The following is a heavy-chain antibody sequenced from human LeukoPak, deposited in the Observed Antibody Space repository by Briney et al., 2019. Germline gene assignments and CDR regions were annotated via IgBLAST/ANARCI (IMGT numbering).Heavy chain of an antibody. CDR2: ISGSGGST. CDR1: RLTFSSHW. D-gene: IGHD1-26*01. CDR3: ARHSGSFYALFDY. J-gene: IGHJ4*02. V-gene: IGHV3-23*01. Sequence: GGSLRLSCAASRLTFSSHWMHWVRQAPGKGLEWVSAISGSGGSTYYADSVKGRFTISRDNSKNTLYLQMNSLRAEDTAVHYCARHSGSFYALFDYWGQGTLVTVSS.